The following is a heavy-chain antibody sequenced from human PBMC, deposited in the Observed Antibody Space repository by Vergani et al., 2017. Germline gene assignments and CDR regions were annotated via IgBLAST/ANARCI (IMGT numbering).Heavy chain of an antibody. CDR3: ARHRGSGGFFPSSYFYGMDV. Sequence: QVQLQESGPGLVKPSETLTLTCAVSDSSIMTNPYWGWFRQSPGKGLEWIGCIHHSGDTHYNSSLKSRVSISIVSSSKFSLSLPSVTAADTAIYYCARHRGSGGFFPSSYFYGMDVWGHGTTVTVSS. CDR1: DSSIMTNPY. J-gene: IGHJ6*02. V-gene: IGHV4-38-2*01. CDR2: IHHSGDT. D-gene: IGHD3-10*01.